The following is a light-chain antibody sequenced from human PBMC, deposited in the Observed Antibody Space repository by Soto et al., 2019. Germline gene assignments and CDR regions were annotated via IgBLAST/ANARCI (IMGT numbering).Light chain of an antibody. CDR2: GAS. CDR3: QQYNYWPGT. J-gene: IGKJ1*01. V-gene: IGKV3-15*01. CDR1: QSVSSN. Sequence: EIVMTQSPATLSVSPGERATLSCRASQSVSSNLAWYQQKAGLAPRLLIYGASTRAAAIPARFSGSGSGTEFTLTISSLQSEDFAVYYCQQYNYWPGTFGQGTKVEIK.